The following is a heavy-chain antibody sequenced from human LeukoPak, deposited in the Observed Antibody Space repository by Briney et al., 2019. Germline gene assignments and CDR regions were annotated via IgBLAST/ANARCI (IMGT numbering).Heavy chain of an antibody. CDR1: GFTFSSYA. CDR3: VSSRIAAAGLIDAFDI. Sequence: GGSLRLSCSASGFTFSSYAMHWVRQAPGKGLGYVSGISSHGGSTYYADSVKGRFTISRDNSKNTLYPQMSSLRAEDTAVYYCVSSRIAAAGLIDAFDIWGQGTRVTVSS. D-gene: IGHD6-13*01. V-gene: IGHV3-64D*09. J-gene: IGHJ3*02. CDR2: ISSHGGST.